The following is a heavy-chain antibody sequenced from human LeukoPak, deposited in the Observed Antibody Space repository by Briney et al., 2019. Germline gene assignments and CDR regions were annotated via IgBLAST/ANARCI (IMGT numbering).Heavy chain of an antibody. Sequence: SETLSLTCTVSGGSISSYYWSWIRQPPGKGLEWIGYIYYSGSTNYNPSLKSRVTISVDTSKNQFSLKLSSVTAADTAVYYCARALLLDYYDSSGYEYYFDYWGQGTLVTVSS. CDR3: ARALLLDYYDSSGYEYYFDY. V-gene: IGHV4-59*01. CDR1: GGSISSYY. D-gene: IGHD3-22*01. CDR2: IYYSGST. J-gene: IGHJ4*02.